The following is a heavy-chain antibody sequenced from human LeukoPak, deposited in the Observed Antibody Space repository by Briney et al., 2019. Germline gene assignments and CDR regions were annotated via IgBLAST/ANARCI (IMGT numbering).Heavy chain of an antibody. V-gene: IGHV4-4*07. Sequence: SETLSLTCTVSGGSISSYYWSWIRQPAGKGLEWIGRIYTSGSTDYNPSLKSRITMSIDTSKNQFSLKLSSVTAADTAVYYCARGNGYGYCFDYWGQGTLVTVSS. CDR3: ARGNGYGYCFDY. J-gene: IGHJ4*02. D-gene: IGHD5-18*01. CDR2: IYTSGST. CDR1: GGSISSYY.